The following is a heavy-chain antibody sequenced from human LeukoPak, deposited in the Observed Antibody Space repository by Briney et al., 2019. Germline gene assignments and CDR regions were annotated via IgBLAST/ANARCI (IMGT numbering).Heavy chain of an antibody. CDR1: GGTFSSYA. V-gene: IGHV1-69*01. D-gene: IGHD2-15*01. CDR2: IIPIFGTA. CDR3: ARGSELAAAGYFDY. J-gene: IGHJ4*02. Sequence: ASMKVSCKASGGTFSSYAISWVRQAPGQGLEWMGGIIPIFGTAIYAQRFQGRVTITAGESTSTAYMELSSLRSEDTAVYYCARGSELAAAGYFDYWGQGTLVTVSS.